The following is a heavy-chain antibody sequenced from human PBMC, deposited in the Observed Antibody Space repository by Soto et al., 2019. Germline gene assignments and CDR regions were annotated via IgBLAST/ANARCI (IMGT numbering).Heavy chain of an antibody. CDR2: IWNDGSKK. D-gene: IGHD6-13*01. V-gene: IGHV3-33*01. CDR1: GFTSSNYG. Sequence: QVQLVESGGGVVQPGRSLRLACAASGFTSSNYGMHWVRQVPGKGLEWVAVIWNDGSKKYYGDSVKGRFTISRDNSKNTLYRQMNSLRVEDTAVYYCATDSHRQQLAPTPGFYYGMDVWGLGTTVTVSS. J-gene: IGHJ6*02. CDR3: ATDSHRQQLAPTPGFYYGMDV.